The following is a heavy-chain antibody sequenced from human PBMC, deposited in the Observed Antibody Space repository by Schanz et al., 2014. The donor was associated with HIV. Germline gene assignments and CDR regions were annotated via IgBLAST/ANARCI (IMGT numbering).Heavy chain of an antibody. CDR3: ARDLGGDFWSAQGGFDP. D-gene: IGHD3-3*01. Sequence: QVQLVQSGAEVKKPGASVKVSCKASGYTFSDHYMHWVRQAPGQGLEWMGWINPNSGSTIYAQKFQGRVTMTRDTSINTAYMEMSGLRSDDTAVYYCARDLGGDFWSAQGGFDPWGQGTLVTVSS. CDR1: GYTFSDHY. CDR2: INPNSGST. V-gene: IGHV1-2*02. J-gene: IGHJ5*02.